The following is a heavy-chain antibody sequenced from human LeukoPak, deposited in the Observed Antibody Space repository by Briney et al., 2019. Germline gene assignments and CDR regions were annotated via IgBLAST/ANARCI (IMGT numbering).Heavy chain of an antibody. V-gene: IGHV1-8*02. CDR1: GYTFTSYD. CDR3: ARTLRYFDWSPAWYFDL. Sequence: GASVKVSCKASGYTFTSYDINWVRQATGQGLEWMGWMNPNSGNTGYAQKLQGRVTMTTDTSTSTAYMELRSLRSDDTAVYYCARTLRYFDWSPAWYFDLWGRGTLVTVSS. J-gene: IGHJ2*01. CDR2: MNPNSGNT. D-gene: IGHD3-9*01.